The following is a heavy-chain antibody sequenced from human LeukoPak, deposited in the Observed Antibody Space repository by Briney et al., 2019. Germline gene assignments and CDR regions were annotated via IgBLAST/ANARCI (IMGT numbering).Heavy chain of an antibody. CDR3: ARVPLLYGGNSKAIDY. CDR2: MNPNSGNT. D-gene: IGHD4-23*01. Sequence: GASVKASCKASGYTFTSYDINWVRQATGQGLEWMGWMNPNSGNTNYAQKLQGRVTMTTDTSTSTAYMELRSLRSDDTAVYYCARVPLLYGGNSKAIDYWGQGTLVTVSS. V-gene: IGHV1-18*01. CDR1: GYTFTSYD. J-gene: IGHJ4*02.